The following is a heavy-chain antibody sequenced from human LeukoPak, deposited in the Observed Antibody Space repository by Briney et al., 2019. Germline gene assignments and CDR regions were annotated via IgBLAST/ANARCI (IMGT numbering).Heavy chain of an antibody. CDR3: ARDRITVTGSTWFDP. CDR1: GFTFSNYE. J-gene: IGHJ5*02. CDR2: ITSSGTTI. D-gene: IGHD6-19*01. V-gene: IGHV3-48*03. Sequence: GGSLRLSCAASGFTFSNYEMNWDSQAPGKGREWLSYITSSGTTIYYADSVKGRFTISGDNAKNSLYLQMNRLTAEDTAVYYCARDRITVTGSTWFDPWGQGTLVTVSS.